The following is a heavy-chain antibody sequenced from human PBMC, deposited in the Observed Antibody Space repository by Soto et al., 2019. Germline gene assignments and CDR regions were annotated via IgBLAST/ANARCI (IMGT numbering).Heavy chain of an antibody. CDR2: MNPNSGNT. Sequence: ASVKVSCKVSGYTLTELSMHWVRQAPGKGLEWMGGMNPNSGNTGYAQKFQGRVTMTRNTSISTAYMELSSLRSEDTAVYYCARGRRYYDFWSGSQNYYYMDVWGKGTTVTVSS. D-gene: IGHD3-3*01. CDR1: GYTLTELS. J-gene: IGHJ6*03. CDR3: ARGRRYYDFWSGSQNYYYMDV. V-gene: IGHV1-8*01.